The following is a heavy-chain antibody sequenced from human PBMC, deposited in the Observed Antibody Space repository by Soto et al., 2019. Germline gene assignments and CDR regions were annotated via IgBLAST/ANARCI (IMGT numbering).Heavy chain of an antibody. CDR3: TTVSEVDTAMVDY. CDR2: IKSKTDGGTT. CDR1: GFTFSSAW. D-gene: IGHD5-18*01. Sequence: GGSLRLSCAASGFTFSSAWMNWVRQAPGKGLEWVGRIKSKTDGGTTDYAAPVKGRFTISRDDSKNTLYLQMNSLKAEDTAVYYCTTVSEVDTAMVDYWGQGTLVTVSS. V-gene: IGHV3-15*07. J-gene: IGHJ4*02.